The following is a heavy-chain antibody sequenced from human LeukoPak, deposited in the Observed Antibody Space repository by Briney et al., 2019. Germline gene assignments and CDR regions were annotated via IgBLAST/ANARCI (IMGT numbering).Heavy chain of an antibody. J-gene: IGHJ5*02. Sequence: ASVKVSCKASGYTFTSYDINRARQATGQGLEWKGCMNPNSGNTGYAQKFQGRVTMTRNTSISTDYMELSSLRSEDTAVYYCERGLGAKRFLVRGSQGWFDPWGQGTLVTVSS. V-gene: IGHV1-8*01. D-gene: IGHD3-10*01. CDR2: MNPNSGNT. CDR1: GYTFTSYD. CDR3: ERGLGAKRFLVRGSQGWFDP.